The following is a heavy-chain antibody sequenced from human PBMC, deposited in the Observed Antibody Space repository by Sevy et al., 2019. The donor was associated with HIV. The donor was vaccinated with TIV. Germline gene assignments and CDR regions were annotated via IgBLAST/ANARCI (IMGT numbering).Heavy chain of an antibody. D-gene: IGHD2-8*01. Sequence: GGSLRLSCAASGSTFSKYSMSWVRQPPGKGLEWVSTLSFGCGEINYADSVKGRFTISRDSSKSSVYLQMNNLRPEDTAVYYCAREGCTKPHDYWGQGTLVTVSS. V-gene: IGHV3-23*01. CDR2: LSFGCGEI. CDR1: GSTFSKYS. J-gene: IGHJ4*02. CDR3: AREGCTKPHDY.